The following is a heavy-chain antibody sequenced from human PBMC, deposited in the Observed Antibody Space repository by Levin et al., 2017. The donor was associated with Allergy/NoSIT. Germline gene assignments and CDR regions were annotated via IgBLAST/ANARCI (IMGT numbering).Heavy chain of an antibody. V-gene: IGHV3-30-3*02. Sequence: GESLKISCAASGFTFSSYAMHWVRQAPGKGLEWVAVISYDGSNKYYADSVKGRFTISRDNSKNTLYLQMNSLRAEDTAVYYCAKNGLIVGATRFDYWGQGTLVTVSS. CDR3: AKNGLIVGATRFDY. CDR1: GFTFSSYA. D-gene: IGHD1-26*01. J-gene: IGHJ4*02. CDR2: ISYDGSNK.